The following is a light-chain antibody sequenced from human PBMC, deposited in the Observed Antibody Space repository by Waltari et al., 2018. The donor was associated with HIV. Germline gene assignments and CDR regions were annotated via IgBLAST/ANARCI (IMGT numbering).Light chain of an antibody. J-gene: IGLJ2*01. CDR2: DKS. Sequence: QSVLTLPPSMSAAPGQKVVISCSGSSSTNGNYFVSWYQQFPGTAPKLLIYDKSKRPSGTPDRFSGSKSGTSATLGITGLQTGDEADYYCGSWDSSLSSAVFGGGTKLTVL. V-gene: IGLV1-51*01. CDR3: GSWDSSLSSAV. CDR1: SSTNGNYF.